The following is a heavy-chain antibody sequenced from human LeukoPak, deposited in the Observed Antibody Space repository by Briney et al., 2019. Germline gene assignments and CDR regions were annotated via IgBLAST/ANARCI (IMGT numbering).Heavy chain of an antibody. V-gene: IGHV3-33*01. Sequence: GGSLRLSCAASGFTFSSYDMHWVRQAPGKGLEWVALIWYDGSNKNYADSVKGRFTISRDNSKNTLFLQMNSLRAEDTAVYYCGREASDAFDIWGQGTMVTVSS. CDR2: IWYDGSNK. CDR1: GFTFSSYD. J-gene: IGHJ3*02. CDR3: GREASDAFDI.